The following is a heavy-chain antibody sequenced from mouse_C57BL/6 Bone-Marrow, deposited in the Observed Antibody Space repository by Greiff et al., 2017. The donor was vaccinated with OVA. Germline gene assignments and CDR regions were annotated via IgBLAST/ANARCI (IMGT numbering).Heavy chain of an antibody. V-gene: IGHV1-26*01. CDR3: ARGGYYYGSSPYALDY. J-gene: IGHJ2*01. CDR2: INPNNGGT. D-gene: IGHD1-1*01. CDR1: GYTFTSYW. Sequence: VQLQQPGAELVRPGSSVKLSCKASGYTFTSYWMHWVKQSHGKSLEWIGDINPNNGGTSYNQKFKGKATLTVDKSSSTAYMELRSLTSEDAAVYYCARGGYYYGSSPYALDYWGQGTTLTVSS.